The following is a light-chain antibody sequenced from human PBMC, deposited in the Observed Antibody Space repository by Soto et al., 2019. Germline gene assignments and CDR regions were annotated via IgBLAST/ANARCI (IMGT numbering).Light chain of an antibody. J-gene: IGLJ3*02. V-gene: IGLV2-8*02. CDR3: SSYAGRDIWV. CDR2: EVT. CDR1: SVDINY. Sequence: QSALTQPPAASRSRGQSVTISCTGTSVDINYVSWFQQHPGKAPKLIICEVTKRPSGVPDRFSGSKSGDTASLTVSGLQDDDEAAYYCSSYAGRDIWVFGGGTKVTVL.